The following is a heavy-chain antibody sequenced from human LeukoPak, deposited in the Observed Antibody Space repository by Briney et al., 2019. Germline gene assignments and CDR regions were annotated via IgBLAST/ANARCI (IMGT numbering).Heavy chain of an antibody. CDR3: ARVEAYCSRTSCHDY. V-gene: IGHV1-18*01. Sequence: ASVKVSCKASGYTFTSYGISWVRQAPGQGLEWMGWISAYNGNTDYAQKFQGRVSTTTDTSTSTAYMELRSLKSDDTAVYYCARVEAYCSRTSCHDYWGLGTLVTVSS. CDR2: ISAYNGNT. D-gene: IGHD2-2*01. CDR1: GYTFTSYG. J-gene: IGHJ4*02.